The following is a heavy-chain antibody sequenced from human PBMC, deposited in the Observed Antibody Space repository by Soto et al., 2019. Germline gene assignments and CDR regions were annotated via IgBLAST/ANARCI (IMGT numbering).Heavy chain of an antibody. Sequence: RPPVKVSCKASGYTFTSYGISWVRQAPGQGLEWMGWISAYNGNTNYAQKLQGRVTMTTDTSTSTAYMELRSLRSDDTAVYYCARDHPPYSDAFDIWGQGTMVTVSS. CDR1: GYTFTSYG. CDR2: ISAYNGNT. V-gene: IGHV1-18*01. J-gene: IGHJ3*02. CDR3: ARDHPPYSDAFDI. D-gene: IGHD2-15*01.